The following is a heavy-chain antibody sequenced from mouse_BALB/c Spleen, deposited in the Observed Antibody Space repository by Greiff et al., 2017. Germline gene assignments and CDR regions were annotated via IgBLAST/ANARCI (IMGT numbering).Heavy chain of an antibody. CDR1: GYTFTNYW. V-gene: IGHV1-63*02. CDR3: ARDGSSLFDY. D-gene: IGHD1-1*01. J-gene: IGHJ2*01. Sequence: VQLVESGAELVRPGTSVKISCKASGYTFTNYWLGWVKQRPGHGLEWIGDIYPGGGYTNYNEKFKGKATLTADTSSSTAYMQLSSLTSEDSAVYFCARDGSSLFDYWGQGTTLTVSS. CDR2: IYPGGGYT.